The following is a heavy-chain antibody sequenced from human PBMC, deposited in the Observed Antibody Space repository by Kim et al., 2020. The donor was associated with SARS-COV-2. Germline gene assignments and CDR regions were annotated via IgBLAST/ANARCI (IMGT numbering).Heavy chain of an antibody. CDR2: INPNSGGT. V-gene: IGHV1-2*06. Sequence: ASVKVSCKASGYTFTGYYMHWVRQAPGQGLEWMGRINPNSGGTNYAQKFQGRVTMTRDTSISTAYMELSRLRSDDTAVYYCARETGGYSLRRVDYWGQGTLVTVSS. D-gene: IGHD5-18*01. J-gene: IGHJ4*02. CDR1: GYTFTGYY. CDR3: ARETGGYSLRRVDY.